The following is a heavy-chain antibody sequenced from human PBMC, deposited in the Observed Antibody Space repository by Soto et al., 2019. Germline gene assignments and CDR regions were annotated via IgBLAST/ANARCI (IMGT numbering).Heavy chain of an antibody. CDR2: IYHSGST. CDR1: GGSISSGGYS. J-gene: IGHJ4*02. Sequence: QLQLQESGSGLVKPSQTLSLTCAVSGGSISSGGYSWSWIRQPPGKGLEWIGYIYHSGSTYYNPSLNSQVTVSVDRSKNQCTLKLSSVTSANTAVYYCAAGGGLPRYYWGQGTLVTVSS. CDR3: AAGGGLPRYY. D-gene: IGHD5-12*01. V-gene: IGHV4-30-2*01.